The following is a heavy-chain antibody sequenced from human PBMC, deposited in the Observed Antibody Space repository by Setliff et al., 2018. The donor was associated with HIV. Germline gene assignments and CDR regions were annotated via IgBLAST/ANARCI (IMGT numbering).Heavy chain of an antibody. D-gene: IGHD2-2*03. J-gene: IGHJ5*02. Sequence: SVKVSCKTSGGTFSTYAISWVRQAPGQRLEWMGGIIPIFGTLNYAQKFQGRVTITTDESTSTAYMELSSLTSDDTATYYCARAKTIGSSALFLDPWGQGTPVTVSS. CDR2: IIPIFGTL. CDR1: GGTFSTYA. V-gene: IGHV1-69*05. CDR3: ARAKTIGSSALFLDP.